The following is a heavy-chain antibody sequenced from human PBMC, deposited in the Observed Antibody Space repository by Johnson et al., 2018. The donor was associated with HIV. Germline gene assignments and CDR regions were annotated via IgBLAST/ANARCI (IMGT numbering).Heavy chain of an antibody. J-gene: IGHJ3*02. Sequence: QVYLVESGGGVVQPGRSLRLSCAASGFTFSSYGMHWVRQAPGKGLEWVAVISYDGKNKFYADSVKGRLTISRDNSKNTLYLQMNSQRTEDTAVYYWAKEFVWSRRWAVGACDIWGQGTMVTVSP. D-gene: IGHD3-9*01. CDR1: GFTFSSYG. CDR3: AKEFVWSRRWAVGACDI. CDR2: ISYDGKNK. V-gene: IGHV3-30*18.